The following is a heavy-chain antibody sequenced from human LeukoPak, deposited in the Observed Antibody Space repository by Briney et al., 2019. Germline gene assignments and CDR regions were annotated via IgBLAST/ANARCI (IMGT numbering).Heavy chain of an antibody. V-gene: IGHV5-51*01. J-gene: IGHJ4*02. CDR2: NYPGDSDT. D-gene: IGHD3-10*01. CDR3: ARQSMVRGVPDY. Sequence: GESLKISCKGSGYNITTYWIGWVRQIPGKGLEWMGSNYPGDSDTRYSPSFQGQVTISADKSISTASLQWRSLRASDTAMYYCARQSMVRGVPDYWGQGTLVTVSS. CDR1: GYNITTYW.